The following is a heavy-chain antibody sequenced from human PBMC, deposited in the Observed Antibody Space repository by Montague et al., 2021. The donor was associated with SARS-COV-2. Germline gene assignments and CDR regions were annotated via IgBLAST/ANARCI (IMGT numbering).Heavy chain of an antibody. Sequence: SETLSLTCNVSGGSISSSNYYWGWIRQPPGKGLEWIGSIYFSGGTYYNPSLKGRVTISIDTSKNQFSLKLTSVTAADTAVYWCARAVGNGFSGYEPEGGFDYWGQGTLVTVSS. D-gene: IGHD5-12*01. V-gene: IGHV4-39*07. CDR3: ARAVGNGFSGYEPEGGFDY. CDR1: GGSISSSNYY. CDR2: IYFSGGT. J-gene: IGHJ4*02.